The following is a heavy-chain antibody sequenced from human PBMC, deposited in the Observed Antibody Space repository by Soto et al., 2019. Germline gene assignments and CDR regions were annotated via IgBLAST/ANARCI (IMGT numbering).Heavy chain of an antibody. Sequence: LRLSCAASGFTFSSYGMHWVRQAPGKGLEWVAVISSDGTSRFYADSVKGRFTISRDNSKNTLYLQMNSLRAEDTAMYYCAKVRVKDYYYYAMDVWGQGTTVTVSS. CDR1: GFTFSSYG. CDR3: AKVRVKDYYYYAMDV. V-gene: IGHV3-30*18. CDR2: ISSDGTSR. D-gene: IGHD4-4*01. J-gene: IGHJ6*02.